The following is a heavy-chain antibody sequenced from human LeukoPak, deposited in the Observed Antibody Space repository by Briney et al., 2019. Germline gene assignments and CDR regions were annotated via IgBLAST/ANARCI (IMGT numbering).Heavy chain of an antibody. Sequence: QPGGSLRLSCAASGFTFSSYAMSWVRQAPGKGLEWVSAISGRPSYADSVKGRFTISRDNSKNTLYLQVSSLRAEDTAVYYCAKALDYWYFDYWGQGTLVTVSS. CDR1: GFTFSSYA. J-gene: IGHJ4*02. V-gene: IGHV3-23*01. D-gene: IGHD2/OR15-2a*01. CDR3: AKALDYWYFDY. CDR2: ISGRP.